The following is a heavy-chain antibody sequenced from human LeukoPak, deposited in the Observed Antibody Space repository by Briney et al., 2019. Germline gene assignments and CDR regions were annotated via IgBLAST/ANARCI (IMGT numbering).Heavy chain of an antibody. V-gene: IGHV3-11*01. CDR3: ARDIGMAARPFGS. J-gene: IGHJ4*02. Sequence: GGSLRLSCAASGFTFSDYYMSWIRQAPGKGLEWISYISTSGNITYYADSVKGRFTISRDNAKNSLYLQMNSLRAEDTAVYYCARDIGMAARPFGSWGQGILVTVSS. CDR2: ISTSGNIT. D-gene: IGHD6-6*01. CDR1: GFTFSDYY.